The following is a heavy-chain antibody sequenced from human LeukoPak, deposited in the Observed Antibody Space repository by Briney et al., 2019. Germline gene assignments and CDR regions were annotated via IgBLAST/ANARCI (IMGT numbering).Heavy chain of an antibody. Sequence: SETLSLTCPVSGGFIRTEGYYWVWIREPPGKGLECIGSVYYSGSIFLNPSLESRITMSVDTSKTQFSLTLRSATAADTAVYYCARLCQGTTCARFEYWGQGILVTVSS. CDR1: GGFIRTEGYY. V-gene: IGHV4-39*01. D-gene: IGHD4-17*01. J-gene: IGHJ4*02. CDR3: ARLCQGTTCARFEY. CDR2: VYYSGSI.